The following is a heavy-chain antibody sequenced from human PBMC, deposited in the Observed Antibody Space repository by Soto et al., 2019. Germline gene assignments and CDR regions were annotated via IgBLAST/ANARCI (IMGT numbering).Heavy chain of an antibody. CDR1: GGSISSGGYY. D-gene: IGHD3-3*01. CDR3: ARDRVDFWSGYYPHAVDI. CDR2: IYYSGST. Sequence: QVQLQESGPGLVKPSQTLSLTCTVSGGSISSGGYYWSWIRQHPGKGLEWIGYIYYSGSTYYNPSRKSRVTIPVDTSKNQFSLKLSSVTAADTAVYYCARDRVDFWSGYYPHAVDIWGQGTMVTVSS. V-gene: IGHV4-31*03. J-gene: IGHJ3*02.